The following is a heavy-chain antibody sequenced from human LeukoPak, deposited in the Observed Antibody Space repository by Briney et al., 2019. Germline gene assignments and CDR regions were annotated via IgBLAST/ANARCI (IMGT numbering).Heavy chain of an antibody. V-gene: IGHV1-2*02. Sequence: GASVKVSCKASGYTFTGYYMHWVRQAPGQGLEWMGWINPNSGGTNYAQKFQGRVTMTRDTSISTAYMELSRLTSDDTAVYYCARDLYYYASGSYARPYYFDYWGQGTLVTVSS. CDR3: ARDLYYYASGSYARPYYFDY. CDR1: GYTFTGYY. J-gene: IGHJ4*02. CDR2: INPNSGGT. D-gene: IGHD3-10*01.